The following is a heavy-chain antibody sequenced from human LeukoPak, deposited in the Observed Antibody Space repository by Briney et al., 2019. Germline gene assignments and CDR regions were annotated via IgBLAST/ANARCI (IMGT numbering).Heavy chain of an antibody. CDR2: ISSSTYT. J-gene: IGHJ4*02. D-gene: IGHD1-26*01. CDR1: GFTFSDYY. Sequence: PGGSLRLSCAASGFTFSDYYMSWIRQAPGKGLEWVSYISSSTYTNYVDSVKGRLTISRDNAKNSMYLQMNSLRAEDTAVYYCARIGGSYVFDYWGQGTLVTVSS. V-gene: IGHV3-11*03. CDR3: ARIGGSYVFDY.